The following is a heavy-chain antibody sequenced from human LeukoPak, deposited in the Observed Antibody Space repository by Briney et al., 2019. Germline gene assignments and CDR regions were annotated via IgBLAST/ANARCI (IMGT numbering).Heavy chain of an antibody. J-gene: IGHJ3*02. D-gene: IGHD1-7*01. Sequence: SGGSLRLSCAASGFTVSNNYMNWVRQAPGKGLEWVSLIYSDGTTYYAEYVKGRLSSSRENSKNTIYLQMNSRRAEDTAVYYWARGYKGELRGVGVFDIWGQGTMGTVSS. V-gene: IGHV3-66*01. CDR2: IYSDGTT. CDR3: ARGYKGELRGVGVFDI. CDR1: GFTVSNNY.